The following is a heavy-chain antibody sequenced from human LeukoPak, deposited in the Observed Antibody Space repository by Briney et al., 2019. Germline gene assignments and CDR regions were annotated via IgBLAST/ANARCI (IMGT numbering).Heavy chain of an antibody. CDR2: MNPNSGNT. CDR3: ARNLGSGYDSDDAFDI. J-gene: IGHJ3*02. Sequence: ASVKVSCKASGYTFTSYDINWVRQATGQGLEWMGWMNPNSGNTGYAQKFQGRVTMTRNTSISTAYMELSSLRSEDTAVYCCARNLGSGYDSDDAFDIWGQGTMVTVSS. V-gene: IGHV1-8*01. CDR1: GYTFTSYD. D-gene: IGHD5-12*01.